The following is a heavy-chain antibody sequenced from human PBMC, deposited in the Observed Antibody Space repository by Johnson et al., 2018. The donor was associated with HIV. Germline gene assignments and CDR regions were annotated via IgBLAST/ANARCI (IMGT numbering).Heavy chain of an antibody. Sequence: EVQLVESGGGLVQPGGSLRLSCAASGFTFNSYWMTWVRQAPGKGLEWVADIKQDGTEKYYVDSVKGRFTISRDNAKNSLYLQMNSLRAEDTAVYYCARDQITAVGNDAFDIWGQGTMVTVSS. J-gene: IGHJ3*02. CDR3: ARDQITAVGNDAFDI. CDR1: GFTFNSYW. D-gene: IGHD6-13*01. CDR2: IKQDGTEK. V-gene: IGHV3-7*01.